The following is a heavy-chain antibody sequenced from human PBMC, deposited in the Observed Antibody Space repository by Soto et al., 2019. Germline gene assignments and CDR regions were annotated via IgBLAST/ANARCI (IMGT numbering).Heavy chain of an antibody. CDR3: VRENYYYGMDV. CDR1: GYTFSSHA. J-gene: IGHJ6*02. CDR2: INSGNGDT. Sequence: ASVKVSCKASGYTFSSHATHWVRQAPGQRLEWMGWINSGNGDTKYSQKFQDRVTITRDTSASTAYMELSSLRAEDTAVYYCVRENYYYGMDVWGQGTTVTVSS. V-gene: IGHV1-3*04.